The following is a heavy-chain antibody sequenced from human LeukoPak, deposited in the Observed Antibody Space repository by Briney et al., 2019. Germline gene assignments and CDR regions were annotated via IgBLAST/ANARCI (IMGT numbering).Heavy chain of an antibody. J-gene: IGHJ4*02. CDR3: ARDYHLRCVGDGYSSPDY. CDR1: GYTFTSYY. V-gene: IGHV1-46*01. D-gene: IGHD5-24*01. CDR2: INPSGGST. Sequence: ASVKVSCKASGYTFTSYYMHWVRQAPGQGLEWMGIINPSGGSTSYAQKFQGRVTMTRDTSTSTVYMELSSLRSEDTAVYYCARDYHLRCVGDGYSSPDYWGQGTLVTVSS.